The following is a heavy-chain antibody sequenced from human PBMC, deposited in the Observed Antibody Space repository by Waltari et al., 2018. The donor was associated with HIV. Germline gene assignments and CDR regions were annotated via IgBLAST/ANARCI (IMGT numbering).Heavy chain of an antibody. J-gene: IGHJ4*02. Sequence: EVQLVESGGGLVQPGGSLRLSCVASGFTFSTHWMHWVRQVPGKGLGWVSRIDADGRSTAYAASVKGRFTISRDNAQNTLFLQMNSLRAEDTAVYYCARVKYSYGFDYWGQGTLVTVSS. D-gene: IGHD5-18*01. CDR1: GFTFSTHW. V-gene: IGHV3-74*01. CDR3: ARVKYSYGFDY. CDR2: IDADGRST.